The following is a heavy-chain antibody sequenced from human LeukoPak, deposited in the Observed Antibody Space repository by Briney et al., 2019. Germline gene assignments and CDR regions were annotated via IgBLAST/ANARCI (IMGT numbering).Heavy chain of an antibody. J-gene: IGHJ4*02. Sequence: GASVKVSCKASGGTFSSYAISWVRQAPGQGLEWMGRVIPILGIANYAQKFQGRVTITADKSTSTAYMELSSLRSEDTAVYYCARDQGPPGIAAAGTLYWGQGTLVTVSS. V-gene: IGHV1-69*04. CDR2: VIPILGIA. CDR3: ARDQGPPGIAAAGTLY. D-gene: IGHD6-13*01. CDR1: GGTFSSYA.